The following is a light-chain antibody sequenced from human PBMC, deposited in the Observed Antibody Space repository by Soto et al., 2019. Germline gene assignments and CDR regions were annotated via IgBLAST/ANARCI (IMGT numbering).Light chain of an antibody. V-gene: IGLV1-40*01. J-gene: IGLJ3*02. Sequence: QSVLTQPPSVAGAPGQRVTISCTGSSSNIGSGNDVHWYQQLPGTAPKLLIYGNRHRPSGVPDRFSGSNAGTSASRAIPGVQAEDGADYYGPSYDSSLSGWVFGGGTKPAVL. CDR2: GNR. CDR1: SSNIGSGND. CDR3: PSYDSSLSGWV.